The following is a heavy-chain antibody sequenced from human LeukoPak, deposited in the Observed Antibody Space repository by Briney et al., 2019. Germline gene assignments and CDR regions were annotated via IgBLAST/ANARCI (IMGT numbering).Heavy chain of an antibody. J-gene: IGHJ4*02. V-gene: IGHV1-69*13. CDR1: GGTFSSYA. CDR2: TIPIFGTA. D-gene: IGHD2-21*02. CDR3: ARDSAAYCGGDCYYY. Sequence: ASVKVSCKASGGTFSSYAISWVRQAPGQGLEWMGGTIPIFGTANYAQKFQGRVTITADESTSTAYMELSSLRSEDMAVYYCARDSAAYCGGDCYYYWGQGTLVTVSS.